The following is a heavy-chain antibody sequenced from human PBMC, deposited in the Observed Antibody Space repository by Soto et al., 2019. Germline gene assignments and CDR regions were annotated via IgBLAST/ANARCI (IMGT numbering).Heavy chain of an antibody. CDR3: ASSPIVVVIAPFQH. CDR1: GGSISSSSYY. V-gene: IGHV4-39*01. J-gene: IGHJ1*01. Sequence: QLQLQESGPGLVKPSETLSLTCTVSGGSISSSSYYWGWIRQPPGKGLEWIGSIYYSGSTYYNPSLKGRVTISVDTSKNQFSLKLSSVTAADTAVYYCASSPIVVVIAPFQHWGQGTLVTVSS. CDR2: IYYSGST. D-gene: IGHD2-21*01.